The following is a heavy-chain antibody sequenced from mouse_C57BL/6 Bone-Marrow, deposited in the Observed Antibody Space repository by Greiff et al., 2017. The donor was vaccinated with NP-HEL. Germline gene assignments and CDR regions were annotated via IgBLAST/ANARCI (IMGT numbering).Heavy chain of an antibody. D-gene: IGHD2-2*01. V-gene: IGHV14-2*01. CDR3: AFYGYDEVDY. Sequence: EVQLQQSGAELVKPGASVKLSCTASGFNIKDYYMHWVKQRTEQGLAWIGRIDPEAGETKYAPKFQGKATITADTSSNTAYLQLSSLTSEDTAVYYCAFYGYDEVDYWGQGTTLTVSS. CDR1: GFNIKDYY. J-gene: IGHJ2*01. CDR2: IDPEAGET.